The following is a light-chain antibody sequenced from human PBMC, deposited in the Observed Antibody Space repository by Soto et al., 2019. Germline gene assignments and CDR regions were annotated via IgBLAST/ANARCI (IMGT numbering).Light chain of an antibody. Sequence: DIPLTQSPSFLSASVGDRVTITCRASQGISSYLAWYQQRPGKAPKLLIYAASTLQSGVPSRFSGSGSGTEFTLTISILQPEDFATFYCQQLNSYPRTFGQGTKLEIK. CDR2: AAS. J-gene: IGKJ2*01. CDR1: QGISSY. V-gene: IGKV1-9*01. CDR3: QQLNSYPRT.